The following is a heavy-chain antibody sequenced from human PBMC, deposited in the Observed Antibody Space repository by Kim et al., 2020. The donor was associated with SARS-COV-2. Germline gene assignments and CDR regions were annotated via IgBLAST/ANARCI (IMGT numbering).Heavy chain of an antibody. CDR1: GFTFYNYG. CDR3: ARDWGGGSHFIFDY. CDR2: IWYDGSNK. D-gene: IGHD1-26*01. V-gene: IGHV3-33*01. Sequence: GGSLRLSCAASGFTFYNYGMHWVRQAPGKGLEWVAVIWYDGSNKYYADSVKGRFTISRDNSRKTLYLQMDSLRGEDTAVYYCARDWGGGSHFIFDYWGQG. J-gene: IGHJ4*02.